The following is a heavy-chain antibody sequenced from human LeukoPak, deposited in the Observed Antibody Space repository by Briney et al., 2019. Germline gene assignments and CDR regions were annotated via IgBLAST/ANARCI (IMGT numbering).Heavy chain of an antibody. D-gene: IGHD3-3*01. CDR2: IYYSGST. Sequence: PSETLSLTCTVSGGSISSSSCYWGWIRQPPGKGLEWIGSIYYSGSTYYNPSLKSRVTIPVDTSKNQFSLKLSSVTAADTAVYYCARTGLRFLEWLLTNWFDPWGQGTLVTVSS. CDR1: GGSISSSSCY. J-gene: IGHJ5*02. V-gene: IGHV4-39*01. CDR3: ARTGLRFLEWLLTNWFDP.